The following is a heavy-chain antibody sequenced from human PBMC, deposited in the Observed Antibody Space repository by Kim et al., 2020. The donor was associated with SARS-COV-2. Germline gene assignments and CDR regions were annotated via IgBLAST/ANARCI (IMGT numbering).Heavy chain of an antibody. Sequence: GGSLRLSCSASGFKFDDYGLSWVRQAPGKGLEWVSGINWSGVNTDYADSVKGRSTMSRDNANNSVLLEMNGLRAEDTAFYDCVRGQQWLDDNWGQGTLVIISS. V-gene: IGHV3-20*01. CDR2: INWSGVNT. D-gene: IGHD6-19*01. J-gene: IGHJ4*02. CDR3: VRGQQWLDDN. CDR1: GFKFDDYG.